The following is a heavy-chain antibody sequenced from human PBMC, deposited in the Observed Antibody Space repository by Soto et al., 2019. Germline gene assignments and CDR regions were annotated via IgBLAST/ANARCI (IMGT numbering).Heavy chain of an antibody. CDR2: ISSTGNTI. J-gene: IGHJ4*02. Sequence: QVQLVESGGGLVKPSGSLRIACAASGFTFSDYYMSWVRQAPGKGPEWVSYISSTGNTIYYADSVKGRFTISRDNAKNSVYLQMNSLRAEDTALYFCAKMSSENYYDPVFSWGQGTLVTVSS. CDR3: AKMSSENYYDPVFS. D-gene: IGHD3-22*01. CDR1: GFTFSDYY. V-gene: IGHV3-11*01.